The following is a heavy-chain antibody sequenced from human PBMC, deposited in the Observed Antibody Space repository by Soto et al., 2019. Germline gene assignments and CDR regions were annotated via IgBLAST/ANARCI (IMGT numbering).Heavy chain of an antibody. Sequence: ASVKVSCKASGYTFASYDINWVRQATGQGLEWMGWMNPNSGNAGYAQKFQGRVTMTRNTSISTAYMELSSLRSEDTAVYYCARGAREDIVVVVAATPDYYYYMDVWGKGTTVTVSS. CDR3: ARGAREDIVVVVAATPDYYYYMDV. D-gene: IGHD2-15*01. J-gene: IGHJ6*03. V-gene: IGHV1-8*01. CDR1: GYTFASYD. CDR2: MNPNSGNA.